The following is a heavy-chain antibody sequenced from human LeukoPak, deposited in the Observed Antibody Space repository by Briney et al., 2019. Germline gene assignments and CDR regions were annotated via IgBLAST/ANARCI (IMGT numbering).Heavy chain of an antibody. D-gene: IGHD3-3*01. J-gene: IGHJ3*02. CDR2: IKQDGSEE. CDR3: ARDMGFTNAFDM. CDR1: GFSFSGFW. Sequence: GGPLRLSCAASGFSFSGFWMYWVRQAPGRGLEWVANIKQDGSEEYYVDSVKGRLTISRDNAKNSLYLQMNSLRAEDTAVYYCARDMGFTNAFDMWGQGTMVTVSS. V-gene: IGHV3-7*01.